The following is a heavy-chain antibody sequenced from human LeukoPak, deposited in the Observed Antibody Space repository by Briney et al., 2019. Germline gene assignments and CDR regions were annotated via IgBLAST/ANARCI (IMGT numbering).Heavy chain of an antibody. D-gene: IGHD2-15*01. CDR2: INPDSGGA. J-gene: IGHJ4*02. V-gene: IGHV1-2*06. CDR3: ARTLRRHCSGGSCYSPHLDN. Sequence: AAVKVSCKTSGYTFTAYYMHWVRQAPGQGLEWVGRINPDSGGAKYAQKFQGRVTLTWDTSISTAYMELSRLRSDDTAVYYCARTLRRHCSGGSCYSPHLDNWGQGTLVTVSS. CDR1: GYTFTAYY.